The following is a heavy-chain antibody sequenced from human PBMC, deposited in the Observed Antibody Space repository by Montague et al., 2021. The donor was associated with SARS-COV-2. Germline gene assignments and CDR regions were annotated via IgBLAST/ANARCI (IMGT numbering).Heavy chain of an antibody. V-gene: IGHV4-39*01. CDR2: ISYTGST. J-gene: IGHJ6*02. CDR1: GGSISRSTSS. Sequence: SETLSLTCTVSGGSISRSTSSWAWIRQPPGKGLERIGSISYTGSTYYNPCLKSRVTISVDTSRNQFSLRLSSVTAADTSAYYCARLPLVSSWLRAAGYYYYGMDVWGQGTTVTVSS. D-gene: IGHD6-13*01. CDR3: ARLPLVSSWLRAAGYYYYGMDV.